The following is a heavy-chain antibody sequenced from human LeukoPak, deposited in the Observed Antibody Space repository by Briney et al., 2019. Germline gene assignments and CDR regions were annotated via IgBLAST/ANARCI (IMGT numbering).Heavy chain of an antibody. D-gene: IGHD3-10*01. CDR3: ARHSYGSGSYYNVPYYYYGMDV. CDR2: ISSSSSYI. V-gene: IGHV3-21*04. Sequence: GGSLRLSCAASGFTFSSYSMNWVRQAPGKGLEWVSSISSSSSYIYYADSVKGRFTISRDNSKNTLYLQMNSLRAEDTAVYYCARHSYGSGSYYNVPYYYYGMDVWGQGTTVTVSS. CDR1: GFTFSSYS. J-gene: IGHJ6*02.